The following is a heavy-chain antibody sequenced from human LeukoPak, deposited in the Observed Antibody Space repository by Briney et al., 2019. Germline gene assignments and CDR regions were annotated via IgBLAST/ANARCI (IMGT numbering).Heavy chain of an antibody. CDR1: GFTFSTYN. V-gene: IGHV3-33*06. CDR3: AKDSGYSYGHGLDY. D-gene: IGHD5-18*01. J-gene: IGHJ4*02. Sequence: GGSLRLSCAASGFTFSTYNMHWVRQAPGKGLECVALMLSDGSNKYHADSVKGRFTISRDNSKNALFLQMNSLRDEDTAVYYCAKDSGYSYGHGLDYWGQGTLVTVSS. CDR2: MLSDGSNK.